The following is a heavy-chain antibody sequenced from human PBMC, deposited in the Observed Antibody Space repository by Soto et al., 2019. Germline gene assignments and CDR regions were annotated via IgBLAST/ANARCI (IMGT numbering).Heavy chain of an antibody. CDR1: GFTFSSYG. V-gene: IGHV3-30*18. Sequence: GGSLRLSCAASGFTFSSYGMHWVRQAPGKGLEWVAVISYDGSNKYYADSVKGRFTISRDNSKNTLYLQMNSLRAEDTAVYYCAKGYDSSGYYWDDYWGQGTLVTVSS. D-gene: IGHD3-22*01. CDR2: ISYDGSNK. J-gene: IGHJ4*02. CDR3: AKGYDSSGYYWDDY.